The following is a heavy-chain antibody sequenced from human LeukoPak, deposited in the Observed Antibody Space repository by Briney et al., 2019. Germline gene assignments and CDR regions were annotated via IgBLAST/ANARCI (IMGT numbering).Heavy chain of an antibody. J-gene: IGHJ6*03. V-gene: IGHV1-69*13. CDR1: GGTFSSYA. Sequence: GASVKVSCKASGGTFSSYAINWVRQAPGQGLEWMGGIIPMFGAANYAQKFQGRVAITADESTSTAYMELSSLRSEDTAVYYCARAPYSSGGSTNYYYYYYMDVWGKGTTATVSS. D-gene: IGHD6-19*01. CDR3: ARAPYSSGGSTNYYYYYYMDV. CDR2: IIPMFGAA.